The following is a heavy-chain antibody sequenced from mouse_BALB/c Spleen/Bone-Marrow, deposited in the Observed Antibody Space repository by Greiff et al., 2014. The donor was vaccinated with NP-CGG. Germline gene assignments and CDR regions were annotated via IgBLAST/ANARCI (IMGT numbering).Heavy chain of an antibody. J-gene: IGHJ3*01. D-gene: IGHD2-4*01. Sequence: EVQLQQSGPELVKPGASVKISCKASGYSFTGYFMNWMKQSHGKSLEWIGRINPYNGDPFYNQKFKGKATLTVDKSSSTAHMELRSLTSEDSAVYYCGRGNYDYDSWFGYWGQGTLVTVSA. CDR3: GRGNYDYDSWFGY. CDR1: GYSFTGYF. V-gene: IGHV1-20*01. CDR2: INPYNGDP.